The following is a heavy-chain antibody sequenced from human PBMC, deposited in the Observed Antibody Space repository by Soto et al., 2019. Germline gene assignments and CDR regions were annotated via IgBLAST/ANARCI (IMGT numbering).Heavy chain of an antibody. CDR3: ARGIVAYDILTGYYTDNWFDS. CDR2: IYYGGSS. Sequence: ASETLSLTCTVSGDSITSRSHYWGWIRQPQGKGLEWIASIYYGGSSYYNPSLKSRVTISVDRSKNQFSLKLSSVTAADTAVYYCARGIVAYDILTGYYTDNWFDSWGQGTLVTVSS. J-gene: IGHJ5*01. V-gene: IGHV4-39*07. D-gene: IGHD3-9*01. CDR1: GDSITSRSHY.